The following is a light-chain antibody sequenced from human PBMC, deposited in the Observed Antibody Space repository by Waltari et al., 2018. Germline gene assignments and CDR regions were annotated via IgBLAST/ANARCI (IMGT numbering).Light chain of an antibody. V-gene: IGKV3-11*01. Sequence: EIVLTQSPATLSLSPGERATLSCRASQSVSSYLAWYQQKPGQAPRLLIYDASNRATGIPARFSGSGSGTDFTLTIASLQAEDVATYFCQQYYDSPHTFGQGTKLDIK. CDR1: QSVSSY. CDR2: DAS. J-gene: IGKJ2*01. CDR3: QQYYDSPHT.